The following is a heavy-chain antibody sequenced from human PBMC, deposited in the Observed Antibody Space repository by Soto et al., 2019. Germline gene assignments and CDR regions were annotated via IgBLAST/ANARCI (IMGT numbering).Heavy chain of an antibody. CDR3: ARRHVSSVHFLRFDY. J-gene: IGHJ4*02. Sequence: GASVKVSCKSSGYTFSAYGVSWVRQAPGQGLEWVGGIIPSSEKINYAQKFQGRVTITADANIAYMELSSLRSDDTAIYYCARRHVSSVHFLRFDYWGQGTLVTVSS. CDR1: GYTFSAYG. D-gene: IGHD3-3*02. V-gene: IGHV1-69*13. CDR2: IIPSSEKI.